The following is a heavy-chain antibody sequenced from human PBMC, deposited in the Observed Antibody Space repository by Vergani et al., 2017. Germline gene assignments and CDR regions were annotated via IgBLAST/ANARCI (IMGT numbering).Heavy chain of an antibody. CDR1: GYTFTSYY. Sequence: QVQLVQSGAEVKKPGASVKVSCKASGYTFTSYYMHWVRQAPGQGLEWMGIINPSGGSTSSAQKFQGRVTRTRATSTSTVYMERSSLRSEATAVYYCERDPSYYDSSGYYDALYYFDYWGQGTLVTVSS. J-gene: IGHJ4*02. CDR3: ERDPSYYDSSGYYDALYYFDY. D-gene: IGHD3-22*01. CDR2: INPSGGST. V-gene: IGHV1-46*01.